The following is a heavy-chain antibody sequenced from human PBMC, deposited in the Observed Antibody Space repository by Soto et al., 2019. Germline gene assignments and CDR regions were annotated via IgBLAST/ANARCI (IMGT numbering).Heavy chain of an antibody. CDR3: VSQRTTVPTQAYFDY. Sequence: PSETLSLTGTVSGGSVTNSSYYWGGIRQSPGKGLEWIGSVYYRGRSYSKSSVKSRVTISVDTSKNRFSLSLNSVTASDTAVYFCVSQRTTVPTQAYFDYWGPGALVTVSS. J-gene: IGHJ4*02. V-gene: IGHV4-39*01. CDR1: GGSVTNSSYY. CDR2: VYYRGRS. D-gene: IGHD4-17*01.